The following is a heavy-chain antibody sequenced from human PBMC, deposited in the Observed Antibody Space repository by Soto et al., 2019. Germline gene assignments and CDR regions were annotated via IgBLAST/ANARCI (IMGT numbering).Heavy chain of an antibody. V-gene: IGHV4-39*01. D-gene: IGHD6-19*01. CDR2: IYYSGST. CDR3: ARQGYGSVWASFVF. CDR1: GGSISSNSYF. Sequence: SETLSLTCIVSGGSISSNSYFWGWIRQPPGKGLEWIGSIYYSGSTHYNPSLKSRVTMSEDTSKNQFSVSLRSVTASDTAVYYCARQGYGSVWASFVFWGEGTLVSVS. J-gene: IGHJ4*02.